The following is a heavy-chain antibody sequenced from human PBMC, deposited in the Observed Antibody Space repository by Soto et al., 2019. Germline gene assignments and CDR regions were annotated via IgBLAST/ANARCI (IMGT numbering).Heavy chain of an antibody. CDR2: ISSSGGTT. V-gene: IGHV3-23*01. CDR3: GNPGGPTVMEDFSYYNYSMHA. CDR1: GLTFFNHA. J-gene: IGHJ6*03. D-gene: IGHD3-3*01. Sequence: QLLESGGDLVQPGGSLRLSCAASGLTFFNHAMTWVRQAPGKGLEWVAGISSSGGTTYYADSLKGRFTISRDKAKTVLYPQMNRRREEDTAVFYCGNPGGPTVMEDFSYYNYSMHAGGKGPPVTVSS.